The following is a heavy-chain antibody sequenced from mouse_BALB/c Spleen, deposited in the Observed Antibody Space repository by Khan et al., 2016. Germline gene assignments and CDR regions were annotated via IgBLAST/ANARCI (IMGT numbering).Heavy chain of an antibody. J-gene: IGHJ2*01. Sequence: EVKLLESGPSLVKPSQTLSLTCSVTGDSITSGYWNWIRKFPGNKLEYMGYISYSGSTYYNPSLKSRISITRDTSKNQYYLQLISVTTEVTATYSCATHDGYSFDYWGQGTTLTVSS. CDR2: ISYSGST. CDR3: ATHDGYSFDY. V-gene: IGHV3-8*02. CDR1: GDSITSGY. D-gene: IGHD2-3*01.